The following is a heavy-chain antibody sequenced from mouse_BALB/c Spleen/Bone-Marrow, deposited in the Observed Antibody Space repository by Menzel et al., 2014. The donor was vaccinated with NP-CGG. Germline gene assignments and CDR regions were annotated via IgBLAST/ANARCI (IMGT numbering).Heavy chain of an antibody. CDR3: TREDYGAY. V-gene: IGHV5-12-2*01. D-gene: IGHD2-4*01. Sequence: EVQGVESGGGLVQPGGSLKLSCAASGSTFTSYTMSWVRQTPEKRLEWVAYISNGGGSTYYPDTVKGRFTISRDNAKNTLYLQMSSLKSEDTAIYYCTREDYGAYWGQGTLVTVSA. CDR1: GSTFTSYT. J-gene: IGHJ3*01. CDR2: ISNGGGST.